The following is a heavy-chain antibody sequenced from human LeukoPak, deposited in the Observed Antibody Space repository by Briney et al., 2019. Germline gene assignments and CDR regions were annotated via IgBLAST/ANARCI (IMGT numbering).Heavy chain of an antibody. CDR2: IWYDGSNK. CDR3: ARDRDLGIGRNPWFDP. D-gene: IGHD7-27*01. J-gene: IGHJ5*02. Sequence: GGSLRLSCAASGFTFSSYGMHWVRQAPGKGLEWVAVIWYDGSNKYYADSVKGRFTISRDNSKNTLYLQMNSLRAEDTAVYYCARDRDLGIGRNPWFDPWGQGTLVTVSS. V-gene: IGHV3-33*01. CDR1: GFTFSSYG.